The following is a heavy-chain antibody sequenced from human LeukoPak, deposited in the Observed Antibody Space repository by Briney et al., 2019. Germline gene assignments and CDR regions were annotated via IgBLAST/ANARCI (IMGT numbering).Heavy chain of an antibody. J-gene: IGHJ6*04. Sequence: ASVKVSCKASGYTFTSYGISWVRQAPGQGLEWMGWIIPNGGGTNYAQKFQGRVTMTRDTSISTAYMELSRLRSDDTAVYYCARDSAIFGVVTMDVWGKGTTVTVSS. CDR3: ARDSAIFGVVTMDV. D-gene: IGHD3-3*01. CDR1: GYTFTSYG. V-gene: IGHV1-2*02. CDR2: IIPNGGGT.